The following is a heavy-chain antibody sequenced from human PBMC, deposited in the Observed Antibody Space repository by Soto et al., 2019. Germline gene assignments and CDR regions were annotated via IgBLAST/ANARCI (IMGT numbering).Heavy chain of an antibody. J-gene: IGHJ4*02. CDR3: ARVSDSSGYHPLDY. V-gene: IGHV4-59*01. D-gene: IGHD3-22*01. Sequence: SETLSLTCTVSGGSISSYYGSWIRQPPGKGLEWIGYIYYSGNTNYNPSLKSRVTISVDTSKNQFSLKLSSVTAADTAVYFCARVSDSSGYHPLDYWGQGTLVTVSS. CDR1: GGSISSYY. CDR2: IYYSGNT.